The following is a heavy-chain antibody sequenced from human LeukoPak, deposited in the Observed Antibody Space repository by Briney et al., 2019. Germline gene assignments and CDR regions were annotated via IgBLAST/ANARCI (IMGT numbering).Heavy chain of an antibody. J-gene: IGHJ1*01. CDR1: GGSISSGSYY. V-gene: IGHV4-31*03. CDR3: ARVPHNYYDSSGYYEYFQH. CDR2: IYYSGST. D-gene: IGHD3-22*01. Sequence: PSETLSLTCTVSGGSISSGSYYWSWIRQHRGKGLEWIGYIYYSGSTYYNPSLKSRVTISVDTSKNQFSLKLSSVTAADTAVYYCARVPHNYYDSSGYYEYFQHWGQGTLVTVSS.